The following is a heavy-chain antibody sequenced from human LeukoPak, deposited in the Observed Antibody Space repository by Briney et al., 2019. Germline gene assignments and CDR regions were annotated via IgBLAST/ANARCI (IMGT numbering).Heavy chain of an antibody. CDR2: IYHSGST. V-gene: IGHV4-38-2*02. CDR1: GGSISSYY. J-gene: IGHJ3*02. CDR3: ARPRGSYYGDAFDI. Sequence: SETLSLTCTVSGGSISSYYWGWIRQPPGKGLEWIGSIYHSGSTYYNPSLKSRVTISVDTSKNQFSLKLSSVTAADTAVYYCARPRGSYYGDAFDIWGQGTMVTVSS. D-gene: IGHD1-26*01.